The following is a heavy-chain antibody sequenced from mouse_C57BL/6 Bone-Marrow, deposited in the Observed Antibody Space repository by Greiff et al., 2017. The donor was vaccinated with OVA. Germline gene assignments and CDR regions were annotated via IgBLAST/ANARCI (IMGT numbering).Heavy chain of an antibody. CDR1: GFTFSDYY. CDR2: ISNGGGST. CDR3: ARQGSYYSNYDYYAMDY. D-gene: IGHD2-5*01. Sequence: VQLKESGGGLVQPGGSLKLSCAASGFTFSDYYMYWVRQTPEKRLEWVAYISNGGGSTYYQDTVKGRFTISRDNAKNTLYLQMSRLKSEDTAMYYWARQGSYYSNYDYYAMDYWGQGTSVTVSS. J-gene: IGHJ4*01. V-gene: IGHV5-12*01.